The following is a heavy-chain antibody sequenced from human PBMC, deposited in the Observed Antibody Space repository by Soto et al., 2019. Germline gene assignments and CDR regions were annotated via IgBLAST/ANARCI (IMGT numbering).Heavy chain of an antibody. J-gene: IGHJ6*02. D-gene: IGHD2-2*01. CDR2: IYPGDSDT. CDR1: GYSFTSYW. CDR3: ARHTAHCSSTSCQSYHYYYGMDV. V-gene: IGHV5-51*01. Sequence: GESLKISCKGSGYSFTSYWIGWVRQMPGKGLEWMGIIYPGDSDTRYSPSFQGQVTTSADKSISTAYLQWSSLKASDTAMYYCARHTAHCSSTSCQSYHYYYGMDVWGQGTTVTVSS.